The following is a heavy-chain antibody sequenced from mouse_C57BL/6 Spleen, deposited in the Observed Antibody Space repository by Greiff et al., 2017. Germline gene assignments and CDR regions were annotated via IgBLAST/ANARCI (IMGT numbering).Heavy chain of an antibody. CDR1: GFNIKDYY. CDR3: APIYYYGSSYCDY. D-gene: IGHD1-1*01. CDR2: IDPGDGET. Sequence: EVKLMESGAELVKPGASVKLSCTASGFNIKDYYMHWVKQRTEQGLEWIGRIDPGDGETKYAPKFQGKATITADTSSNTAYLQLSSLTSEDTAVYYWAPIYYYGSSYCDYWGQGTTLTVSS. J-gene: IGHJ2*01. V-gene: IGHV14-2*01.